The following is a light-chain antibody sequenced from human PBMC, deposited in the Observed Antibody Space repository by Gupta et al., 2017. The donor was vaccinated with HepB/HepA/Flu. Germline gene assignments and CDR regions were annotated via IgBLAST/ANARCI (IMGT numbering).Light chain of an antibody. CDR3: QSADSSGTYWV. CDR1: ALPKQY. Sequence: SYELTQPPSVSVSPGQTARITCPGDALPKQYAYWYQQKPGQAPVLVIYKDSERPSGIPERVSGSSSGTTVTLNISGVQAEDEADDYCQSADSSGTYWVFGGGTKLTVL. J-gene: IGLJ3*02. V-gene: IGLV3-25*03. CDR2: KDS.